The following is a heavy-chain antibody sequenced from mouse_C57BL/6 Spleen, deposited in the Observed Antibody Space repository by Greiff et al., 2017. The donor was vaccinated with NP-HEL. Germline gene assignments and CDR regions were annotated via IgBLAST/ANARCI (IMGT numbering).Heavy chain of an antibody. Sequence: QVQLQQSGAELVRPGASVKLSCKASGYTFTDYYINWVKQRPGQGLEWIARIYPGSGNTYYNEKFKGKATLTAEKSSSTAYMQLSSLTSEDSAVYVCARLDYYGSSGDVWGTGTTVTVSS. V-gene: IGHV1-76*01. CDR1: GYTFTDYY. CDR3: ARLDYYGSSGDV. CDR2: IYPGSGNT. D-gene: IGHD1-1*01. J-gene: IGHJ1*03.